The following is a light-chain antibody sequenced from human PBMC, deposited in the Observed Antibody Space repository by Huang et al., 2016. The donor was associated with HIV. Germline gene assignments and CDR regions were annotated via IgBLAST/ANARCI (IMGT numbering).Light chain of an antibody. V-gene: IGKV1-33*01. CDR1: RHIYSY. Sequence: DIQMTQSPSSLSASIGDRVTITCRASRHIYSYLNWYQHRPWKAPQLLIYDAANLEVGVPSRFSGSGSGRNFTLIISSLQPEDFATYYCQQYDSLPRTFGPGTKV. CDR3: QQYDSLPRT. CDR2: DAA. J-gene: IGKJ3*01.